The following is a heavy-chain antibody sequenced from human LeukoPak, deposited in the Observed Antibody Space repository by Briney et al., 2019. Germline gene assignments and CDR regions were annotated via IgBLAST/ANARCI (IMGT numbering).Heavy chain of an antibody. CDR1: GVSLIGYY. J-gene: IGHJ4*02. V-gene: IGHV4-34*01. CDR2: MNHSGNS. CDR3: ARGDYVWGSSHQSVFDY. Sequence: SETLSLTCAVYGVSLIGYYWTWIRQPPGKGVEWIGEMNHSGNSNYNPSLKSRVTMSLDTSKNQFSLKMNSVTAADTAVYYCARGDYVWGSSHQSVFDYWGQGALVTVSS. D-gene: IGHD3-16*01.